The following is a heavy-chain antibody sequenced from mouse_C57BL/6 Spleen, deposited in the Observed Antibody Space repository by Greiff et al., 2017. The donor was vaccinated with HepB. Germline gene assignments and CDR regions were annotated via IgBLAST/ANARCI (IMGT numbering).Heavy chain of an antibody. Sequence: VQLQQPGAELVMPGASVKLSCKASGYTFTSYWLHWVKQRPGQGLEWIGEIDPSDSYTNYNQKFKGKSTLTVDKSSSTAYMQLSSLTSEDSAVYYCARREFPYFGVWGTVTTVTVSS. CDR2: IDPSDSYT. CDR3: ARREFPYFGV. V-gene: IGHV1-69*01. J-gene: IGHJ1*03. CDR1: GYTFTSYW.